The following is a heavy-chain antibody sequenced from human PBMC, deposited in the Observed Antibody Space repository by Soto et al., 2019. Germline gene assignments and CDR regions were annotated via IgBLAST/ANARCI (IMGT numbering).Heavy chain of an antibody. CDR2: IYYSGST. J-gene: IGHJ5*02. D-gene: IGHD6-13*01. Sequence: QLQLQESGPGLVKPSETLSLTCTVSGGSISSSSYYWGWIRQPPGKGLEWIGSIYYSGSTYYNPSLKSRVTISVDTCKNQFYLQLSSVTAADTAVYYSASHGSPKYNWFDPCGHGTLVTVSS. CDR1: GGSISSSSYY. CDR3: ASHGSPKYNWFDP. V-gene: IGHV4-39*01.